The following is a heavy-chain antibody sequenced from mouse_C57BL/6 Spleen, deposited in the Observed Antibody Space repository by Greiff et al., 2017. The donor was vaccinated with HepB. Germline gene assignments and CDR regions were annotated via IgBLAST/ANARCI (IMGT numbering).Heavy chain of an antibody. V-gene: IGHV1-26*01. Sequence: EVQLQQSGPELVKPGASVKISCKASGYTFTDYYMNWVKQSHGKSLEWIGDINPNNGGTSYNQKFKGKATLTVDKSSSTAYMELRSLTSEDSAVYYCARSDYGSRYFDVWGTGTTVTVSS. CDR2: INPNNGGT. D-gene: IGHD1-1*01. CDR1: GYTFTDYY. CDR3: ARSDYGSRYFDV. J-gene: IGHJ1*03.